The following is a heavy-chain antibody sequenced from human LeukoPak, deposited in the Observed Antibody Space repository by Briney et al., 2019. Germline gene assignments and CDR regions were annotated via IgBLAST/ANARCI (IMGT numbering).Heavy chain of an antibody. D-gene: IGHD1-14*01. CDR3: ARINPENYFDY. Sequence: SETLSLTCTVSGYSISSGYYWGWIRQPPGKGLEWIGSIYHSGSTYYNPSLKSRVTISVDTSKNQFSLKLSSVTAADTAVYYCARINPENYFDYWGQGTLVTVSS. J-gene: IGHJ4*02. CDR2: IYHSGST. CDR1: GYSISSGYY. V-gene: IGHV4-38-2*02.